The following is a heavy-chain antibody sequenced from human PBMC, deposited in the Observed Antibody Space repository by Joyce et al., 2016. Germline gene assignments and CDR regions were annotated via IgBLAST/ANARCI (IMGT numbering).Heavy chain of an antibody. D-gene: IGHD3-16*01. CDR3: ARDRGGDCDV. Sequence: EVQLVESGGGLVKPGGSLRLSCAASGFTFSLYSMDWVRQAPGKGLEFVSSISSSSSSIYYAASVKGRFTISRYDAKNSLYLQMNSLRAEDTALYFCARDRGGDCDVWGTGTTVTVSS. CDR2: ISSSSSSI. J-gene: IGHJ6*04. V-gene: IGHV3-21*01. CDR1: GFTFSLYS.